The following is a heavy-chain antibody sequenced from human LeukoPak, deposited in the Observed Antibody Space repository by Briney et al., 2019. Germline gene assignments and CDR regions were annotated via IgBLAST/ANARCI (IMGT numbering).Heavy chain of an antibody. D-gene: IGHD6-13*01. CDR1: GGSISNYY. Sequence: PSETLSLTCTVSGGSISNYYWSWIRQPPGKGLEWIGYIYYSGSTNYSPSLKSRVTISVDTSKNQFSLKLSSVTAADTAVYYCARVYYSSSYDYWYFDLWGRGTLVTVSS. V-gene: IGHV4-59*01. CDR2: IYYSGST. J-gene: IGHJ2*01. CDR3: ARVYYSSSYDYWYFDL.